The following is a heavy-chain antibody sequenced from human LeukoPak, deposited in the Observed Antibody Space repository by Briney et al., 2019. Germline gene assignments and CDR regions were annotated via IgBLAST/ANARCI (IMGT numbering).Heavy chain of an antibody. CDR3: ARAKGSGYNH. J-gene: IGHJ5*02. D-gene: IGHD3-3*01. V-gene: IGHV4-34*01. Sequence: PSETLSLTCAVYGGSFSGYYRSWIRQPPGKGLEWIGEINHSGSTNYNPSLKSRVTISVDTSKNQFSLKLSSVTAADTAVYYCARAKGSGYNHWGQGTLVTVSS. CDR1: GGSFSGYY. CDR2: INHSGST.